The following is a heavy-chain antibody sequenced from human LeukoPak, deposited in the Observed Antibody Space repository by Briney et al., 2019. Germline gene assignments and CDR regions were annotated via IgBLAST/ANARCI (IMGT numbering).Heavy chain of an antibody. V-gene: IGHV3-21*01. CDR2: ISSSSSYI. D-gene: IGHD2-2*01. CDR3: ARDYCSSTSCYRFDY. Sequence: PGGSLRLSCAASGFTFSSYSMNWVRQAPGKGREWVSSISSSSSYIYYADSVKGRFTISRDNAKNSLYLQMNSLRAEDTAVYYCARDYCSSTSCYRFDYWGQGTLVTVSS. J-gene: IGHJ4*02. CDR1: GFTFSSYS.